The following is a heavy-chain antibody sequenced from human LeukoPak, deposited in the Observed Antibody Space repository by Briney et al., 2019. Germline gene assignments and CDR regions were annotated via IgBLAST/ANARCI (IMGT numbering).Heavy chain of an antibody. CDR3: AKGSIAVAGAHDY. Sequence: GGSLRLSCAASGFTFSSYAMNWVRQAPGKGLEWVSVISGSGDSTYYADSVKGRFTISRDNSKNTLYLQMNSLRAEDTAVYYCAKGSIAVAGAHDYWGQGALVTVSS. CDR1: GFTFSSYA. V-gene: IGHV3-23*01. J-gene: IGHJ4*02. D-gene: IGHD6-19*01. CDR2: ISGSGDST.